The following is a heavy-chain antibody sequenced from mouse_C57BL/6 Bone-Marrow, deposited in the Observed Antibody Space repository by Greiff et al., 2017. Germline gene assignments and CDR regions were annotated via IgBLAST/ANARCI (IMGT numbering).Heavy chain of an antibody. CDR2: IDPANGNT. V-gene: IGHV14-3*01. CDR1: GFNIKNTY. J-gene: IGHJ3*01. CDR3: ARSYYGSSGFAY. D-gene: IGHD1-1*01. Sequence: EVKLEESVAELVRPGASVKLSCTASGFNIKNTYMHWVKQRPEQGLEWIGRIDPANGNTKYAPKFQGKATITADTSSNTAYLQLSSLTSEDTAIYYCARSYYGSSGFAYWGQGTLVTVSA.